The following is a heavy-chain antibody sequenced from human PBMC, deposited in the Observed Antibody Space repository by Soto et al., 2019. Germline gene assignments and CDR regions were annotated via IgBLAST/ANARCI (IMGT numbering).Heavy chain of an antibody. D-gene: IGHD3-22*01. J-gene: IGHJ5*02. Sequence: QAQLVQSGAEVKKPGSSVKVSCKASGGTFSSYAITWVRQAPGQGLEWMGGIIPIFGTANYAQKFQARVTITADESTSRAYMELSSQRSEDTAVYYCARDRGPSSGYYPYWFDPWGQGTLVTVSS. CDR2: IIPIFGTA. V-gene: IGHV1-69*12. CDR1: GGTFSSYA. CDR3: ARDRGPSSGYYPYWFDP.